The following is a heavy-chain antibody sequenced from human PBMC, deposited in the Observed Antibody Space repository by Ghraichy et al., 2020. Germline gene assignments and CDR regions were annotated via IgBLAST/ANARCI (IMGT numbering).Heavy chain of an antibody. D-gene: IGHD1-26*01. CDR2: IKEDGSDK. Sequence: GSLNISCAASGFTFNTYWMSWVRQPPGKGLEWVANIKEDGSDKYYVDSVRGRFTISRDNAKNSLYLQMNSLRVEDTAVYYCASEWGRAFDLWGQGTMVTVSS. V-gene: IGHV3-7*01. CDR1: GFTFNTYW. CDR3: ASEWGRAFDL. J-gene: IGHJ3*01.